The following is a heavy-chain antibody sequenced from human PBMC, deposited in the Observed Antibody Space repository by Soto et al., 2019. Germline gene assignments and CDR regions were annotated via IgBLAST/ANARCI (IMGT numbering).Heavy chain of an antibody. D-gene: IGHD4-17*01. Sequence: QAQLVQSGPEVKEPGASVKVSCKASGYTFSIRGIYWVRQAPGQGLEWMGWISPHNAKTHYAQSLQGRVTLTTDTSTSTAYMDLRSLRSDDTAVYYCVREAGDYDWYFDLWGRGTPVTVSS. J-gene: IGHJ2*01. CDR3: VREAGDYDWYFDL. CDR1: GYTFSIRG. CDR2: ISPHNAKT. V-gene: IGHV1-18*01.